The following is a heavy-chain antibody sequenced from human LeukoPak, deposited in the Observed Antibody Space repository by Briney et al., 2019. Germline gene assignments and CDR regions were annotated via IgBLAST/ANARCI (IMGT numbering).Heavy chain of an antibody. J-gene: IGHJ4*02. CDR2: IYYSGST. V-gene: IGHV4-39*07. CDR3: ASCSGGSCYSDY. D-gene: IGHD2-15*01. CDR1: GGSISGSSYY. Sequence: SETLSLTCTVSGGSISGSSYYWGWIRQPPGKGLEWIGSIYYSGSTYYNPSLKSRVTISVDTSKNQFSLKLSSVTAADTAVYYCASCSGGSCYSDYWGQGTLVTVSS.